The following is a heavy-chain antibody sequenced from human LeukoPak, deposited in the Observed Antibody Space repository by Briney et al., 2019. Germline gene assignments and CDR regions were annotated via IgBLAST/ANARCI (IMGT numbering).Heavy chain of an antibody. J-gene: IGHJ4*02. D-gene: IGHD3-22*01. Sequence: HPGRSLRLSCAASGFTFSSYGMHWVRQAPGEGLEWVAVIWYDGSNKYYADSVKGRFTISRNNSKNTLYLQMNSLRAEDTAVYYCARDRVTMIDFWGQGTLVTVSS. CDR3: ARDRVTMIDF. V-gene: IGHV3-33*01. CDR1: GFTFSSYG. CDR2: IWYDGSNK.